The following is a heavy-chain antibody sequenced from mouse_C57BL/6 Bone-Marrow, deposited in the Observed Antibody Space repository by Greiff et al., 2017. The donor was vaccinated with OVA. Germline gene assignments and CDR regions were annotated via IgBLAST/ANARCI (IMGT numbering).Heavy chain of an antibody. J-gene: IGHJ4*01. V-gene: IGHV14-4*01. D-gene: IGHD1-1*01. CDR2: IDPENGDT. CDR1: GFNIKDDY. Sequence: EVQLQQSGAELVRPGASVKLSCTASGFNIKDDYMHWVKQRPEQGLEWIGWIDPENGDTEYASKFQGKATITADTSSNTAYLQLSSLTSEDTAVYYCASRTVVAHYAMDYWGQGTSVTVSS. CDR3: ASRTVVAHYAMDY.